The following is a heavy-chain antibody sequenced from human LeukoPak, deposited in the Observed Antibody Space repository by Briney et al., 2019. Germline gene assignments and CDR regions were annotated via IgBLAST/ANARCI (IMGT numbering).Heavy chain of an antibody. CDR2: INHSGST. V-gene: IGHV4-34*01. Sequence: PSDTLSLTCAVYGGSFSGYYWSWIRQPRGQGLEWIGEINHSGSTNYNPSLKSRVTISVDTSKNQFSLKLSSVAAADTAVYYCARGPYPNPRAWGQGTLVTVSS. CDR3: ARGPYPNPRA. CDR1: GGSFSGYY. J-gene: IGHJ5*02. D-gene: IGHD1-14*01.